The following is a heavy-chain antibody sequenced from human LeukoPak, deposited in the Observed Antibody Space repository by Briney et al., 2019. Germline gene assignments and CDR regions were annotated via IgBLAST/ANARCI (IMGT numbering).Heavy chain of an antibody. V-gene: IGHV1-18*01. J-gene: IGHJ4*02. CDR2: ISAYNGNT. D-gene: IGHD2-2*02. CDR3: ARDIGYCSSTSCYTFDY. Sequence: GASVKVSCKASGYTFTSYGISWVRQAPGQGLEWMGWISAYNGNTNYAQKLQGRVTMTTDTSTSTAYMELRSLRSDDTAVYYCARDIGYCSSTSCYTFDYWGQGTQVTVSS. CDR1: GYTFTSYG.